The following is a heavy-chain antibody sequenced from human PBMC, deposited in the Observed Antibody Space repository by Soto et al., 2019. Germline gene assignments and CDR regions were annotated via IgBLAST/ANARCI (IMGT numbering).Heavy chain of an antibody. V-gene: IGHV4-4*07. Sequence: QVQLQESGPGLVKPSETLSLTCTVSGGSISSYYWSWIRQPAGKGLEWIGRFYPGGSTNYNPSLKSRVTMSVDTSKNQFSLKLSSVTAADTAVYYCARAVDTAMVPSHFDYWGQGTLVTVSS. J-gene: IGHJ4*02. CDR3: ARAVDTAMVPSHFDY. CDR1: GGSISSYY. CDR2: FYPGGST. D-gene: IGHD5-18*01.